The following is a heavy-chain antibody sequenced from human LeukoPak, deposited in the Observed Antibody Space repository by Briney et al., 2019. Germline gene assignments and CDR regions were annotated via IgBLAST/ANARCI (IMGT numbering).Heavy chain of an antibody. CDR3: ARGLVLLPIDY. V-gene: IGHV3-48*03. CDR1: GFTFSSYE. CDR2: ISSSGSTI. Sequence: PGGSLRLSCAASGFTFSSYEMNWARQAPGKGLEWVSYISSSGSTIYYADSVKGRFTISRDNAKNSLYLQMNSLRAEDTAVYYCARGLVLLPIDYWGQGTLVTVSS. D-gene: IGHD1-26*01. J-gene: IGHJ4*02.